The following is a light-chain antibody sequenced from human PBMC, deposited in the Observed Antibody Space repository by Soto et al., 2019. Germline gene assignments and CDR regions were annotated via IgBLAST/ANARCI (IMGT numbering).Light chain of an antibody. J-gene: IGLJ2*01. CDR3: ATWDDSLNGPV. CDR2: GVT. Sequence: QSALTQPPSASGSPGQSVTISCTGTSSDVGAYTYVSWYQQHPGKAPKLMIYGVTERPSGVPDRFSGSKSGTSASLAVSGLRSEDEADYYCATWDDSLNGPVLGGGTKLTVL. CDR1: SSDVGAYTY. V-gene: IGLV2-8*01.